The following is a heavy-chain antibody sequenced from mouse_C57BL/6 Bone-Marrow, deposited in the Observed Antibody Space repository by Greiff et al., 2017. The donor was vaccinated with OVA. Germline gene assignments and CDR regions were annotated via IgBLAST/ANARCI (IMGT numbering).Heavy chain of an antibody. CDR3: ARYYSNYPFAY. V-gene: IGHV1-18*01. J-gene: IGHJ3*01. D-gene: IGHD2-5*01. CDR2: INPNNGGT. CDR1: GYTFTDYN. Sequence: EVKLMESGPELVKPGASVKIPCKASGYTFTDYNMDWVKQSHGKSLEWIGDINPNNGGTIYNQKFKGKATLTVDKSSSTAYMELRSLTSEDTAVYYCARYYSNYPFAYWGQGTLVTVSA.